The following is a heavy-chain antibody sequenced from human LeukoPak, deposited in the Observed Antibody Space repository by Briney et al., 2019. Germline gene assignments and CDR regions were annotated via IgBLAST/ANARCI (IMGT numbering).Heavy chain of an antibody. D-gene: IGHD6-19*01. Sequence: GGSLRLSCAASGFTFSDYYMSWIRQAPGKGLEWVSYISSSGSTIYYADSVKGRFTISGDNAKNSLYLQMNSLRAEDTAVYYCARSSLDSSGWYRPRTPNWFDPWGQGTLVTVSS. CDR3: ARSSLDSSGWYRPRTPNWFDP. CDR2: ISSSGSTI. J-gene: IGHJ5*02. CDR1: GFTFSDYY. V-gene: IGHV3-11*01.